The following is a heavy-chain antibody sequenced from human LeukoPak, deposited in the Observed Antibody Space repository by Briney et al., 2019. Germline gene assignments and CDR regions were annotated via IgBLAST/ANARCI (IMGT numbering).Heavy chain of an antibody. CDR1: GFTFSSYA. CDR3: AKPGNYYGSGSYSNYYYAMDV. J-gene: IGHJ6*02. D-gene: IGHD3-10*01. Sequence: PGGSLRLSCAASGFTFSSYAMSWVRQAPGMGLEWVSSISGSGGSTYYADSEKGRFIISRDNSKNTLYLQMNSLRAEDTAVYYCAKPGNYYGSGSYSNYYYAMDVWGQGTTVTVSS. V-gene: IGHV3-23*01. CDR2: ISGSGGST.